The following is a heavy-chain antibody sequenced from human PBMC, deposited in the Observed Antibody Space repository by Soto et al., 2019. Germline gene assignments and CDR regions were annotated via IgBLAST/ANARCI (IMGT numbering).Heavy chain of an antibody. D-gene: IGHD1-7*01. CDR2: ISGSGGST. J-gene: IGHJ4*02. CDR1: GFTFSSYA. Sequence: EVQLLESGGGLVQPGGSLRLSCAASGFTFSSYAMSWVRQAPGKGLEWVSAISGSGGSTYYADSVKGRFTISIDNSKNTLYLQMNSPRAEDTAVYYCAKAPLRDNCNYIRSGFDYWGQGTLVTVCS. V-gene: IGHV3-23*01. CDR3: AKAPLRDNCNYIRSGFDY.